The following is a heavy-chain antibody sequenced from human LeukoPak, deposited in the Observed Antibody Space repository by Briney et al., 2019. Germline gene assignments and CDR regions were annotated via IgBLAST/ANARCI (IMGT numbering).Heavy chain of an antibody. CDR3: ARPTRYCSGGSYRRAHYYPGMDV. CDR1: GSTLSNYY. V-gene: IGHV3-74*01. CDR2: INSDGSSA. Sequence: GGSLRLSCAASGSTLSNYYFHWVRQAPGKGLVWVSRINSDGSSASYADSVKGRFTFSRDNAKNTLYLQMNSLRVEDTAVYYCARPTRYCSGGSYRRAHYYPGMDVWCQVTTVTVSS. D-gene: IGHD2-15*01. J-gene: IGHJ6*02.